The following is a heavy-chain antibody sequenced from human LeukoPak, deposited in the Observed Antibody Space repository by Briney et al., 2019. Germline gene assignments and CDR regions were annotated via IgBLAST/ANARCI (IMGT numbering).Heavy chain of an antibody. Sequence: GGSLRLSCAASGFTFSSYAMSWVRRAPGKGLEWVSAISGSGGSTYYADSVKGRFTISRDNSKNTLYLQMNSLRAEDTAVYYCAKGEYCSSTSCQPDYWGQGTLVTVSS. J-gene: IGHJ4*02. D-gene: IGHD2-2*01. V-gene: IGHV3-23*01. CDR1: GFTFSSYA. CDR3: AKGEYCSSTSCQPDY. CDR2: ISGSGGST.